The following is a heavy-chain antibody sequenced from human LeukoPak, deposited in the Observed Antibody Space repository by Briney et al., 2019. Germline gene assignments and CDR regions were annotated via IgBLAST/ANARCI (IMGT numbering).Heavy chain of an antibody. CDR3: AREQFLGWIFSRHMDV. Sequence: SETLSLTCAVYGGSFSGYYWSWIRQPPGKGLEWIGEINHSGSTNYNPSLKSRVTISVDTSKNQFSLKLSSVTAADTAVYYCAREQFLGWIFSRHMDVWGKGTTVTVSS. CDR1: GGSFSGYY. CDR2: INHSGST. D-gene: IGHD3-3*01. J-gene: IGHJ6*03. V-gene: IGHV4-34*01.